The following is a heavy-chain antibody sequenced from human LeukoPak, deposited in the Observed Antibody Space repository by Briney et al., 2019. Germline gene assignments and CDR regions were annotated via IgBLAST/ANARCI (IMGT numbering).Heavy chain of an antibody. CDR1: GYSFTSYW. CDR3: AGSWYYFDY. J-gene: IGHJ4*02. V-gene: IGHV5-51*01. D-gene: IGHD6-13*01. CDR2: IYPGDSDT. Sequence: GESLKISCTGSGYSFTSYWIGWVRQMPGEGLEWMGIIYPGDSDTRYSPSFQGLVTISADKSISTAYLQWSSLKASATAKYYWAGSWYYFDYWGQGTLVTVSS.